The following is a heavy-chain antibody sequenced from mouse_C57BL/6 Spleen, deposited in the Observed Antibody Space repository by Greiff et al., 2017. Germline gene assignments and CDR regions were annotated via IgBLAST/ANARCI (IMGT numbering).Heavy chain of an antibody. J-gene: IGHJ1*03. D-gene: IGHD1-1*01. CDR1: GFNIKDDS. CDR3: TSHCGSSQGSWYFDV. Sequence: VQLQQSGAELVRPGASVKLSCTASGFNIKDDSMHWVKQRPEQGLEWIGWIDPENGDTAYASKLQGKATITAESSSNTAYLQLSSLTSEDTAVYDCTSHCGSSQGSWYFDVWGTGTTVTVAA. V-gene: IGHV14-4*01. CDR2: IDPENGDT.